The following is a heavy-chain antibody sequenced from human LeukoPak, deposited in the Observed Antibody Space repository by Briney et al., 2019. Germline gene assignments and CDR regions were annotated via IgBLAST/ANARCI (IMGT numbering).Heavy chain of an antibody. J-gene: IGHJ4*02. CDR2: INHSGST. D-gene: IGHD1-14*01. V-gene: IGHV4-34*01. CDR3: ARPITDY. CDR1: GGSFSGYY. Sequence: SETLSLTCAVYGGSFSGYYWSWIRQPPGKGLEWIGEINHSGSTNYNPSLKSRVTISVDTSKNQFSLKLSSVTAADTAVYYCARPITDYWGQGTLVTVSS.